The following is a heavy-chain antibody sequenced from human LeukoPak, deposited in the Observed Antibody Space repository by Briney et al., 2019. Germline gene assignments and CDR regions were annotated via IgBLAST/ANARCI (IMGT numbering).Heavy chain of an antibody. CDR2: ISWDGDST. J-gene: IGHJ4*02. D-gene: IGHD1-26*01. V-gene: IGHV3-43*01. CDR1: GFTFDDYT. Sequence: PGGSLRLSCAASGFTFDDYTMHWVRHAPGKGLEWVSLISWDGDSTYYADSVKGRFTISRDNSKNSLYLQMNSLTTEDSALYYCAKVIYAKGAVGAFDYWGQGTLVTVSS. CDR3: AKVIYAKGAVGAFDY.